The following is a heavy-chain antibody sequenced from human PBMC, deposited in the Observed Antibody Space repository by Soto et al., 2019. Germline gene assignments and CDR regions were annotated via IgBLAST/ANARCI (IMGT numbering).Heavy chain of an antibody. CDR3: ARGRALKLQADYYYYYYMDV. CDR1: GGSFSGYY. Sequence: SETLSLTCAVYGGSFSGYYWSWIRQPPGKGLEWIGEINHSGSTNYNPSLKSRVTISVDTSKNQFSLKLSSVTAADTAVYYCARGRALKLQADYYYYYYMDVWGKGTTVTVSS. V-gene: IGHV4-34*01. J-gene: IGHJ6*03. CDR2: INHSGST. D-gene: IGHD4-4*01.